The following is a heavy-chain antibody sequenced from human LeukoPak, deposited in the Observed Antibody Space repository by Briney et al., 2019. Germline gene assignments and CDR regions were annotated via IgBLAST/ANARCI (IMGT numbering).Heavy chain of an antibody. CDR2: ISAYNGNT. V-gene: IGHV1-18*01. Sequence: ASVKVSCKASGYIFSSYGISWVRQAPGQGLEWMGWISAYNGNTNYAQKFQGRVTMTTDTSTSTAYMELRSRGSDDTAVYYCARVIVARAPMYGGTFDYWGQGTLVTVSS. CDR1: GYIFSSYG. CDR3: ARVIVARAPMYGGTFDY. J-gene: IGHJ4*02. D-gene: IGHD4-23*01.